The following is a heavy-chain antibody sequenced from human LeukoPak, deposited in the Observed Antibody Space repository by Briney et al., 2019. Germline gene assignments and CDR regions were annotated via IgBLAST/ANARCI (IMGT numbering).Heavy chain of an antibody. D-gene: IGHD3-16*01. V-gene: IGHV1-2*02. CDR3: ARADYDYVWGSDD. J-gene: IGHJ4*02. Sequence: ASVKVSCKASGYTFTDYNIHWVRQAPGQGLEWMGWISPNSGGTNYAQKFQGRVTMTRDTSISTAYMELSRLRSDDTAVYYCARADYDYVWGSDDWGQGTLVTVSS. CDR2: ISPNSGGT. CDR1: GYTFTDYN.